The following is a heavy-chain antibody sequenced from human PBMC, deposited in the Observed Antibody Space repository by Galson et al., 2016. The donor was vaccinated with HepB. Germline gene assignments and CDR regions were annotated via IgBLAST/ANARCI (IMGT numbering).Heavy chain of an antibody. Sequence: SLRLSCAASGFTFGDYAMHWVRQAPGKGLEWVSGISWHSGNTGYVDSVKGRFTISRDNPKNSLYLQMNSLRAEDTALYYCAKAAQYCSSSSCRNWFDPWGQGTLATVSS. CDR2: ISWHSGNT. CDR3: AKAAQYCSSSSCRNWFDP. CDR1: GFTFGDYA. J-gene: IGHJ5*02. V-gene: IGHV3-9*01. D-gene: IGHD2-2*01.